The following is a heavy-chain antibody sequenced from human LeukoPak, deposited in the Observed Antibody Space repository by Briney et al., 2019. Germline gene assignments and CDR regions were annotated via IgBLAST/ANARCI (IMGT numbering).Heavy chain of an antibody. V-gene: IGHV3-30*18. CDR2: ISYDGSNK. Sequence: GGSLRLSCAASGFTFSSYGMHWVRQAPGKGLEWVAAISYDGSNKYYADSVKGRFTISRDNSKNTLYLQMNSMRAEDTAVYYCAKSHSSGWYYFDYWGQGTLVTVSS. J-gene: IGHJ4*02. CDR1: GFTFSSYG. D-gene: IGHD6-19*01. CDR3: AKSHSSGWYYFDY.